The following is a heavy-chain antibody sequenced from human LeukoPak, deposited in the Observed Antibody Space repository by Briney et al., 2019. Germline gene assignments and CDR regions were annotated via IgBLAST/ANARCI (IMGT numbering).Heavy chain of an antibody. CDR3: ATLPTPVVVLPAALHY. V-gene: IGHV1-24*01. Sequence: ASVKVSCKVSGYPLSDFLMHWVRQAPGRGPEWLGGFDPEEDTTIYAQKFQGRVIMTEDRATDTAYMELSTLTSDDTAVYFCATLPTPVVVLPAALHYWGQGTLIAVSS. D-gene: IGHD2-15*01. J-gene: IGHJ4*02. CDR1: GYPLSDFL. CDR2: FDPEEDTT.